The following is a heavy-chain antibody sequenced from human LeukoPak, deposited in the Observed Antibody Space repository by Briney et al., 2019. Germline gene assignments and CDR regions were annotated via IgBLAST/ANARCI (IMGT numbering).Heavy chain of an antibody. CDR3: ATGGSGAQSFDY. CDR1: GGTFSSYA. V-gene: IGHV1-69*05. Sequence: SVKASCKASGGTFSSYAISWVRQAPGQGLEWMGRIIPIFGTANYAQKFQGRVTITTDESTSTAYMELSSLRSEDTAVYYCATGGSGAQSFDYWGQGTLVTVSS. D-gene: IGHD1-26*01. CDR2: IIPIFGTA. J-gene: IGHJ4*02.